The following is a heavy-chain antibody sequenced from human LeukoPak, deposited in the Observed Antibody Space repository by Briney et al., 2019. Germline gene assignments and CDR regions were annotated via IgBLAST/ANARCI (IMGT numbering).Heavy chain of an antibody. D-gene: IGHD2-15*01. Sequence: GASVKVSCKASGYTFTSYAMNWVRQAPGQGLEWMGWINTNTGNPTYAQGFTGRFVFSLDTSVSTAYLQISSLKAEDTAVYYCAREEVVAATSCSWFDHWGQGTLVTVSS. CDR3: AREEVVAATSCSWFDH. CDR2: INTNTGNP. V-gene: IGHV7-4-1*02. CDR1: GYTFTSYA. J-gene: IGHJ5*02.